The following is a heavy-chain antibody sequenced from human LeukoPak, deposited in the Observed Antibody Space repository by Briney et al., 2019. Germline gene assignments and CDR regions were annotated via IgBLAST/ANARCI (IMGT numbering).Heavy chain of an antibody. J-gene: IGHJ6*02. Sequence: SETLSLTCTVSGGSISSGGYYWRWIRQHPGKGLEWIGYIYYSGSTYYNPSLKSRVTISVDTSKNQFSLKLSSVTAADTAVYYCATKTRGMDYYYYGMDVWGQGTTVTVSS. CDR3: ATKTRGMDYYYYGMDV. CDR1: GGSISSGGYY. V-gene: IGHV4-31*03. CDR2: IYYSGST. D-gene: IGHD6-13*01.